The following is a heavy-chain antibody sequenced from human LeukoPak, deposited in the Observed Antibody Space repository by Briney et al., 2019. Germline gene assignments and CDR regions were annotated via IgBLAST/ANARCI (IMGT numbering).Heavy chain of an antibody. J-gene: IGHJ4*02. D-gene: IGHD2-21*02. CDR3: TRMTSGHDY. V-gene: IGHV4-34*01. Sequence: PSETLSLTCAVSGVSFDDYYWSWVRQTPGKGLEWIGEINHSGYTNDSPSLKSRVTLSIDTSRKQFSLNLRSVTVADAGIYYCTRMTSGHDYWGQGTLVTVSS. CDR2: INHSGYT. CDR1: GVSFDDYY.